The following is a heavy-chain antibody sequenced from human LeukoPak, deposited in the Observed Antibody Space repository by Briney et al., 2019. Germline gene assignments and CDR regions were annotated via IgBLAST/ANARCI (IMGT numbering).Heavy chain of an antibody. D-gene: IGHD6-13*01. CDR2: ISGSDGST. V-gene: IGHV3-23*01. Sequence: GGSLRLSCAASGFTFSSYAMSWVRQAPGRGLEWVSAISGSDGSTYYADSVKGRFTISRDNSKNTLYLQMNSLRAEDTAVYYCAKLGSSWYSYFQHWGQGTLVTVSS. CDR1: GFTFSSYA. J-gene: IGHJ1*01. CDR3: AKLGSSWYSYFQH.